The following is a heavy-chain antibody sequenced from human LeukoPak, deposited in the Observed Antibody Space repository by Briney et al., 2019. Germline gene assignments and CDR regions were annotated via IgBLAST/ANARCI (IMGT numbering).Heavy chain of an antibody. CDR2: IIQDGSEK. CDR3: ARFMVVPAATVFDY. CDR1: GFTFSRFW. V-gene: IGHV3-7*03. D-gene: IGHD2-2*01. Sequence: GGSLRLSCAASGFTFSRFWMTWVRQIPGKGPEWVANIIQDGSEKYYVDSVKGRFTISRDNAKNSLYLQMNSLRAEDTAVYYCARFMVVPAATVFDYWGQGTLVTVSS. J-gene: IGHJ4*02.